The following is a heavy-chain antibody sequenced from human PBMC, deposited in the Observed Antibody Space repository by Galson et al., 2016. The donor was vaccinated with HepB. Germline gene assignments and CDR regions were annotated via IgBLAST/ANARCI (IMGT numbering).Heavy chain of an antibody. D-gene: IGHD6-19*01. CDR3: AHRTAVAGFNY. CDR2: IYWDDDK. V-gene: IGHV2-5*02. J-gene: IGHJ4*02. Sequence: PALVKPTQTLTLTCTFSGLSLSTSGVGVGWIRQPPGKALEWLALIYWDDDKRYSPSLKSRLTITKDTPKNQVVLTMTNMDPVDTATYYCAHRTAVAGFNYWGQGTLVTVSS. CDR1: GLSLSTSGVG.